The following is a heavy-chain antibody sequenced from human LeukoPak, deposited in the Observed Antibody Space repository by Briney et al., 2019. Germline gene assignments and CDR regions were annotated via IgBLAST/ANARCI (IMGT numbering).Heavy chain of an antibody. V-gene: IGHV4-4*02. Sequence: SETLSLTCGVSGGSISITNWWTWVRQPPGKGLEWIGEVHLDGRTNYNPSLESRVTISVDKSENHISLRLTSVTAADTAVYYCAREGGFYRPLDYSGQGIRVTVSS. J-gene: IGHJ4*02. CDR1: GGSISITNW. D-gene: IGHD3-16*02. CDR2: VHLDGRT. CDR3: AREGGFYRPLDY.